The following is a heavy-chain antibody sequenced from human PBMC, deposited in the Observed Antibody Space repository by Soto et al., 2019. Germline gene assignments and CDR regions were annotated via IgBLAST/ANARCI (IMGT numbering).Heavy chain of an antibody. CDR3: ARERNTGYDYSYYYGMDV. J-gene: IGHJ6*02. D-gene: IGHD5-18*01. CDR1: GLTLSPHA. CDR2: ISYEGSNK. V-gene: IGHV3-30-3*01. Sequence: GGSLRLSCAASGLTLSPHAMHWVRQGPGKGLEWVAVISYEGSNKYYADSVKGRFTISRDNSKNTLYLQMNSLRAEDTAVYYCARERNTGYDYSYYYGMDVWGQGTTVTVSS.